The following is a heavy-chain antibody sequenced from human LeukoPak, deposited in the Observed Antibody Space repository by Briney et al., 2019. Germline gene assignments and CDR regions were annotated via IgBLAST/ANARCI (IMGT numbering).Heavy chain of an antibody. CDR2: IYTSGST. Sequence: SETLSLTCTVSGGSISSYYWSLIRQPAGKGLEWIGRIYTSGSTNYNPSLKSRVTMSVDTSKNQFSLKLSSVTAADTAVYYCARRGGRGGQYYFDYWGQGTLVTVSS. J-gene: IGHJ4*02. D-gene: IGHD3-10*01. V-gene: IGHV4-4*07. CDR3: ARRGGRGGQYYFDY. CDR1: GGSISSYY.